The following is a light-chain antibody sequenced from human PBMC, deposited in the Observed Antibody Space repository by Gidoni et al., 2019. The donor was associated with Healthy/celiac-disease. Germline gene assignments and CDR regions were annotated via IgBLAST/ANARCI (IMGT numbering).Light chain of an antibody. V-gene: IGLV2-23*02. CDR2: EVS. CDR1: SSDVGSYNL. CDR3: CSYAGSSWV. Sequence: QSALTQSASVSGSPGQSITISCTGTSSDVGSYNLVSWYQQHPGKAPKLMIYEVSKRPSGVSNRFSGSKSGNTASLTISGLQAEDEADYYCCSYAGSSWVFGGGTKLTVL. J-gene: IGLJ3*02.